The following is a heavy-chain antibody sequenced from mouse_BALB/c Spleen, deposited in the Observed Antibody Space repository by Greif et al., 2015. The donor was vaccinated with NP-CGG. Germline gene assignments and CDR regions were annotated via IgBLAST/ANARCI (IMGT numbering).Heavy chain of an antibody. CDR1: GYTFSSYW. CDR3: ARGGGNYVWYFDV. J-gene: IGHJ1*01. V-gene: IGHV1-9*01. Sequence: QVQLQQSGAELMKPGASVKISCKATGYTFSSYWIEWVKQRPGHGLEWIGEILPGSGSTNYNEKFKGKATFTADTSSNAACMQLSSLTSEDSAVYYCARGGGNYVWYFDVWGAGTTVTVSS. D-gene: IGHD2-1*01. CDR2: ILPGSGST.